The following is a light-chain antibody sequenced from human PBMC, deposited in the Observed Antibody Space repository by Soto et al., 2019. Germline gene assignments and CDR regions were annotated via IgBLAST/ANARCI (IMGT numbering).Light chain of an antibody. V-gene: IGKV3-11*01. CDR3: QQRTNWLLT. Sequence: EIVLTQSPATLSLSPGERATLSCRASQSVGTSLAWYQQTPGQAPRVLIYDASSRATGIPARFSGSGSGTDFTLTISSLEPEDFAVYYCQQRTNWLLTFGGGTKVESK. CDR1: QSVGTS. CDR2: DAS. J-gene: IGKJ4*01.